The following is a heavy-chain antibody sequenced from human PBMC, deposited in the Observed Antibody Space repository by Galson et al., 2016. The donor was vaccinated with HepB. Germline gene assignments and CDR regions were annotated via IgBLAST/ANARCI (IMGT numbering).Heavy chain of an antibody. V-gene: IGHV3-30-3*01. CDR2: ISYDGSYK. J-gene: IGHJ4*02. D-gene: IGHD3-10*01. CDR3: ARDGVLRTEISAIRGVMKF. Sequence: SLRLSCAASGFNFGSFAMHWVRQAPGKGLEWVAVISYDGSYKYYVDSVKGRFTISRDRSNNMFYLQMNTLRAEDTAVYFCARDGVLRTEISAIRGVMKFWGQGTLVTVSS. CDR1: GFNFGSFA.